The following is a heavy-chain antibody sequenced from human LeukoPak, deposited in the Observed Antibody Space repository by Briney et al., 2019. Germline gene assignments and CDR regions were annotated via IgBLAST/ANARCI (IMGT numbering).Heavy chain of an antibody. CDR1: GGTFSSYA. CDR3: AGQYYYGSGSPNYYYYYGMDV. Sequence: GASVKVSCKASGGTFSSYAISWVRRAPGQGLEWMGGIIPIFGTANYAQKFQGRVTITADESTSTAYMELSSLRSEDTAVYYCAGQYYYGSGSPNYYYYYGMDVWGQGTTVTVSS. D-gene: IGHD3-10*01. J-gene: IGHJ6*02. CDR2: IIPIFGTA. V-gene: IGHV1-69*13.